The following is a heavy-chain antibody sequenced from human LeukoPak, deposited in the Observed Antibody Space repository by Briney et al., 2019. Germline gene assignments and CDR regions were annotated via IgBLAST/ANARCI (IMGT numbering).Heavy chain of an antibody. CDR1: GFTVSSNY. CDR3: ARGASNYYDSSGYSGYFDY. CDR2: IYSGGST. V-gene: IGHV3-53*01. J-gene: IGHJ4*02. Sequence: GGSLRLSCAASGFTVSSNYMSWVRQAPGKGLEWVSVIYSGGSTYYADSVKGRFTISRDNSKNTLYLQMNSLRAEDTAVYYCARGASNYYDSSGYSGYFDYWGQGTLVTVSS. D-gene: IGHD3-22*01.